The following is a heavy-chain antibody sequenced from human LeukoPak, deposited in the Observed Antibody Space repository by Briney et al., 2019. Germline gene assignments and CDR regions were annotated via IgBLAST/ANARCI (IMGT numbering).Heavy chain of an antibody. J-gene: IGHJ6*03. CDR2: MNPNSGNT. V-gene: IGHV1-8*01. CDR1: GYTFTRYD. D-gene: IGHD1-7*01. Sequence: ASVNVSCKASGYTFTRYDINWVRQATGQGLEWMGWMNPNSGNTGYAQKFQGRVTMNRNTTISTAYMEPSSLRSEDTAVYYCARGDRERTGTTSSYYYYMDFWGKGTTVTVSS. CDR3: ARGDRERTGTTSSYYYYMDF.